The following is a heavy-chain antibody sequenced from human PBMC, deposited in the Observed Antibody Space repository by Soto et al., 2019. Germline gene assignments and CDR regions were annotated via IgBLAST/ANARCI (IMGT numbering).Heavy chain of an antibody. CDR2: VNPSGGHT. V-gene: IGHV1-46*04. J-gene: IGHJ4*02. CDR3: ARGGHVVVVTAALDY. Sequence: QVQLVQSGAEVKKPGASVKVSCKASGDTFTDYYIHWVRQAPGQGLEWMGTVNPSGGHTTYAQHLLGRMTTTRDTATNTLYKELTSLTSEDTAVYYCARGGHVVVVTAALDYWGQGTLVTVSS. D-gene: IGHD2-21*02. CDR1: GDTFTDYY.